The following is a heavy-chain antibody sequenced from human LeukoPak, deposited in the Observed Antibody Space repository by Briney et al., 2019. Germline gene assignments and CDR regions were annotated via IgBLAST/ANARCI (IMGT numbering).Heavy chain of an antibody. CDR3: ARGTRGGVPYSSGWPAVPYYYYMDV. Sequence: PSETLSLTCAVYGGSFSGYYWSWIRQPPGKGLEWIGEINHSGSTNYNPSLKSRVTISVDTSKNQFSLKLSSATAADTAVYYCARGTRGGVPYSSGWPAVPYYYYMDVWGKGTTVTVSS. V-gene: IGHV4-34*01. D-gene: IGHD6-19*01. CDR2: INHSGST. J-gene: IGHJ6*03. CDR1: GGSFSGYY.